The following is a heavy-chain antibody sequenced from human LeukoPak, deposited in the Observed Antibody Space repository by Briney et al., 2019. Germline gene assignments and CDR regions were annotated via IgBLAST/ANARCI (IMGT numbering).Heavy chain of an antibody. Sequence: GGSLRLSCAASGFTFTNYWMSWVRQAPGKGLEWVANIREDGSEKYYVDSVKGRFTISRDNAKNSLYLQMNSLRAVDTAVYYCARDQGWGQGTLVTVSS. V-gene: IGHV3-7*01. CDR2: IREDGSEK. CDR3: ARDQG. J-gene: IGHJ4*02. CDR1: GFTFTNYW.